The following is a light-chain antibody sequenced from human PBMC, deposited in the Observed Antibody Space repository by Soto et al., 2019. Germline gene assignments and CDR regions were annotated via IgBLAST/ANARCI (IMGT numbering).Light chain of an antibody. V-gene: IGKV1-5*03. CDR1: QSISNS. Sequence: DIPMTQSPSTRSASVGDRVTMTCRASQSISNSLAWYQHQPGKAPKLLIYRASALQSGVPSRFSGSGSGTEFTLTIDSLQPDDFATFYCQQYSTYPLTFGGGTRVDIK. J-gene: IGKJ4*01. CDR3: QQYSTYPLT. CDR2: RAS.